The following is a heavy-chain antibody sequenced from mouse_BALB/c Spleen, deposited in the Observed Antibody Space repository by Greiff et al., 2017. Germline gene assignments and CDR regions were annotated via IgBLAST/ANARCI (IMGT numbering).Heavy chain of an antibody. Sequence: VQVVESGPGLVQPSQSLSITCTVSGFSLTSYGVHWVRQSPGKGLEWLGVIWSGGSTDYNAAFISRLSISKDNSKSQVFFKMNSLQADDTAIYYCARNYYGSSSYAMDYWGQGTSVTVSS. CDR1: GFSLTSYG. CDR3: ARNYYGSSSYAMDY. V-gene: IGHV2-4-1*01. J-gene: IGHJ4*01. CDR2: IWSGGST. D-gene: IGHD1-1*01.